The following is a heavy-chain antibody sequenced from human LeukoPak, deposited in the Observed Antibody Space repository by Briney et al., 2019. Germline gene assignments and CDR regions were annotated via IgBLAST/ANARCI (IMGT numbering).Heavy chain of an antibody. V-gene: IGHV3-23*01. CDR2: IRSTGVDT. D-gene: IGHD3-22*01. J-gene: IGHJ4*02. Sequence: GGSLRLSCAASGFTFSAYAMNWVRQAPGKGLEWVSSIRSTGVDTYYADSVEGRFTISRDNSKNTLSLQMNSLRVKDTAIYYCARDTERQDYYDSSGYYIYWGQGTLVTVSS. CDR3: ARDTERQDYYDSSGYYIY. CDR1: GFTFSAYA.